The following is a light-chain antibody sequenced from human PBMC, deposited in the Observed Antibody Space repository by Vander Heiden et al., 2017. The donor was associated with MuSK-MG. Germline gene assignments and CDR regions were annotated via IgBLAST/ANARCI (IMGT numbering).Light chain of an antibody. V-gene: IGLV2-23*01. Sequence: QSALTQPASVSGSPGQSITISCTGTSSDVGTYNLVSWYQHHPGKAPKLMIYEATKRPSGVSNRFPGSKSGNTASLTISGLQAEDEANYYCCSYAGSSAVVFGGGTKLTVL. CDR1: SSDVGTYNL. J-gene: IGLJ2*01. CDR3: CSYAGSSAVV. CDR2: EAT.